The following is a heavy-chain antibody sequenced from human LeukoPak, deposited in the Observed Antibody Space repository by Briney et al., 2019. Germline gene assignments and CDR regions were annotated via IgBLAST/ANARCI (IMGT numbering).Heavy chain of an antibody. J-gene: IGHJ4*02. D-gene: IGHD3-10*01. V-gene: IGHV3-53*01. CDR3: ARENLLYGSGSLDY. CDR1: GLNVRSNY. CDR2: IYSGGST. Sequence: GGSLRLSCAASGLNVRSNYMSWVRQAPGKGLEWVSVIYSGGSTYYADSVKGRFTISRDNSKNTLYLQMNSLRAGDTAVYYCARENLLYGSGSLDYWGQGTLVTVSS.